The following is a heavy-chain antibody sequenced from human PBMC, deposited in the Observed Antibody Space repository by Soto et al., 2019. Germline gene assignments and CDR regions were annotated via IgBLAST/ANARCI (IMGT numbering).Heavy chain of an antibody. CDR3: ARTNTVTAPGWNYYYYMDV. CDR1: GGCISSCY. Sequence: PSETLSLTCTVSGGCISSCYWSWIRQPPGKGLEWIGYIYYSGSTNYNPSLKSRVTISVDTSKNQFSLNLSSVTYADTAVYYCARTNTVTAPGWNYYYYMDVWGKGTTVTVSS. D-gene: IGHD4-4*01. CDR2: IYYSGST. J-gene: IGHJ6*03. V-gene: IGHV4-59*01.